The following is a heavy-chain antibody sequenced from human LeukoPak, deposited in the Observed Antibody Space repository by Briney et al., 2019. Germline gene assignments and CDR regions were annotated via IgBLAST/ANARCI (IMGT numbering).Heavy chain of an antibody. J-gene: IGHJ4*02. V-gene: IGHV4-34*01. CDR3: ARGKGRAAAGPYDY. Sequence: SETLSLTRAVYGGSFSGYYWSWIPQPPGKGLEWIGEINHSGSTNYNPSLKSRVTISVDTSKSQFCLKLSSVTAADTAVYYCARGKGRAAAGPYDYWGQGTLVTVSS. D-gene: IGHD6-13*01. CDR1: GGSFSGYY. CDR2: INHSGST.